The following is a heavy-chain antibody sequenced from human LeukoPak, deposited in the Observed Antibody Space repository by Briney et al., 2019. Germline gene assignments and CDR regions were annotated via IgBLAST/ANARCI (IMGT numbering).Heavy chain of an antibody. J-gene: IGHJ4*02. CDR1: GFTFSDYY. CDR2: ISSSGSTI. D-gene: IGHD3-22*01. V-gene: IGHV3-11*01. Sequence: GGSLRLSCAASGFTFSDYYMSCIRQAPGKGLEWVSYISSSGSTIYYADSVKGRFTISRDNAKNSLYLQMNSLRAEDTAVYYCARDSSGYFEVYFDYWGQGTLVTVSS. CDR3: ARDSSGYFEVYFDY.